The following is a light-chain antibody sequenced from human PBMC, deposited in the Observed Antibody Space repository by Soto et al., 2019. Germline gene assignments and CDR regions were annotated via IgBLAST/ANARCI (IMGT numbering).Light chain of an antibody. V-gene: IGKV1-5*03. CDR1: QSISSW. CDR3: QLYNTYSGT. Sequence: DIPMTQSPYTLCESVGDTVTITCRASQSISSWLAWYQQKPGKAPKLLIYRASTLQSGVPSRFSASGSGTEIILTISSLQPDDFATYYCQLYNTYSGTFGQGTKVDIK. J-gene: IGKJ1*01. CDR2: RAS.